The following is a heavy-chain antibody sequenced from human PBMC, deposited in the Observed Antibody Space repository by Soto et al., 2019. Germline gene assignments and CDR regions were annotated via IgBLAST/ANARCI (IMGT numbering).Heavy chain of an antibody. CDR1: GYTFTNYG. CDR2: ISAYNGIT. CDR3: ARDCSTSSCPFDY. J-gene: IGHJ4*02. Sequence: GASVKVSCKASGYTFTNYGFTWVRQAPGQGLEWMGWISAYNGITNSAQKLQGRVTMTTDTSTSTAYMELRSLRSDDTAVYYCARDCSTSSCPFDYWGQGTLVTVSS. V-gene: IGHV1-18*04. D-gene: IGHD2-2*01.